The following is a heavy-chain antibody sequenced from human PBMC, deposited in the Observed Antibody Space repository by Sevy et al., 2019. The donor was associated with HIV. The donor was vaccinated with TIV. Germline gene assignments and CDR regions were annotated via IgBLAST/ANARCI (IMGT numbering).Heavy chain of an antibody. V-gene: IGHV1-2*02. CDR1: GYTFTGYY. Sequence: ASVKVSCKASGYTFTGYYLHWVRQAPGQGLEWMGWINPNSGGTNYAQKFQGRVTMTRDTSISTAYMDLSRLRSDDTAVYYVARAYYFDRSNYRFSSDKWGQGTLVTVSS. CDR3: ARAYYFDRSNYRFSSDK. CDR2: INPNSGGT. D-gene: IGHD3-22*01. J-gene: IGHJ4*02.